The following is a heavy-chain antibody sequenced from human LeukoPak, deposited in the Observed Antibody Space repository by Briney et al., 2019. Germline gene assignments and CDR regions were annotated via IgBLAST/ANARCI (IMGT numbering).Heavy chain of an antibody. CDR1: GFIFSNYW. CDR3: ARDDNYGSDY. J-gene: IGHJ4*02. Sequence: GGSLRLSCAASGFIFSNYWMSWVRQAPGKGLEWVANINQDGSEKYYVDSVKGRFTISRDNAKNSPYLQMNTLRADDTAVYYCARDDNYGSDYWGQGTLVTVSS. V-gene: IGHV3-7*04. CDR2: INQDGSEK. D-gene: IGHD3-10*01.